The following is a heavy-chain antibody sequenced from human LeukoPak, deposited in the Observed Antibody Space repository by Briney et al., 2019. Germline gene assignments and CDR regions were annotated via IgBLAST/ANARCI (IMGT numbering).Heavy chain of an antibody. CDR1: GGTFSSHS. CDR2: IIPIFGTA. V-gene: IGHV1-69*13. CDR3: AREQDIVVVPAAPWFDP. D-gene: IGHD2-2*01. Sequence: ASVKVSCKDSGGTFSSHSISWVRQAPGQGLEWMGGIIPIFGTANYAQKFQGRVTITADESTSTAYMELSSLRSEDTAVYYCAREQDIVVVPAAPWFDPWGQGTLVTVSS. J-gene: IGHJ5*02.